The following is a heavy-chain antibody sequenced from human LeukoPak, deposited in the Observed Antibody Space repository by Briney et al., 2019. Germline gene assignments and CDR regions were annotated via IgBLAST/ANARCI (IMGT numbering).Heavy chain of an antibody. CDR3: ARDIATIVHQD. CDR1: TXXXXG. V-gene: IGHV1-18*01. Sequence: TXXXXGXXXVRXAPXQGXXLIGWISAYNGNTNSVQKFQGRVTMTTDTSKRTVYMELRSLRSDDTAVYYCARDIATIVHQDWGQGTLVTVSS. CDR2: ISAYNGNT. D-gene: IGHD1-26*01. J-gene: IGHJ4*02.